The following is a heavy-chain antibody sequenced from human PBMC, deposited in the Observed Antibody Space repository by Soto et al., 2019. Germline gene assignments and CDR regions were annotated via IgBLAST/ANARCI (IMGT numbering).Heavy chain of an antibody. CDR2: IYYSGST. Sequence: PSETLSLTCTVSGGSISSSSYYWGWIRQPPGKGLEWIGSIYYSGSTYYNPSLKSRVTISVDTSKNQFSLKLSSVTAADTAVYYCARSTNYYDSSGYYDPGGMDVWGQGTTVTVSS. D-gene: IGHD3-22*01. CDR1: GGSISSSSYY. V-gene: IGHV4-39*01. CDR3: ARSTNYYDSSGYYDPGGMDV. J-gene: IGHJ6*02.